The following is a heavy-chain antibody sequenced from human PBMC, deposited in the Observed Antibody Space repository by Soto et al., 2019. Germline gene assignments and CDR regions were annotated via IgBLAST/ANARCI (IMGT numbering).Heavy chain of an antibody. CDR2: IRSKANSYAT. CDR3: TRLIGPWENRKSVTTDNDAFDI. Sequence: EVQLVESGGGLVQPGGSLKLSCAASGFTFSGSAMHWVRQASGKGLLWVGRIRSKANSYATAYAASVKGRFTISSDDSNNTAYLQMNSLKTEDTAVYYFTRLIGPWENRKSVTTDNDAFDIRGQGTMVTVSS. J-gene: IGHJ3*02. CDR1: GFTFSGSA. D-gene: IGHD1-1*01. V-gene: IGHV3-73*02.